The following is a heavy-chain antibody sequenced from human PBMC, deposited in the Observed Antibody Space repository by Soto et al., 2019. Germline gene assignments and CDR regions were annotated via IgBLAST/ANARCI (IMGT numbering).Heavy chain of an antibody. J-gene: IGHJ4*02. D-gene: IGHD2-2*01. V-gene: IGHV4-31*03. CDR2: IYYSGST. Sequence: SETLSLTCTVSGGSISSGGYYWSWIRQHPGKGLEWIGYIYYSGSTYYNPSLKSRVTISVDTSKNQFSLKVTSVTAADTGVYFCASRYAPSELDHCGQGSLVTVSS. CDR3: ASRYAPSELDH. CDR1: GGSISSGGYY.